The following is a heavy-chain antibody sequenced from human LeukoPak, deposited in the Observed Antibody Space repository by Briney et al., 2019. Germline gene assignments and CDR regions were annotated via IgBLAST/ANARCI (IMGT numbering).Heavy chain of an antibody. J-gene: IGHJ4*02. CDR3: AKDIGPLTYHYDTSGYSGAFDY. D-gene: IGHD3-22*01. CDR2: ISWNSDII. V-gene: IGHV3-9*01. CDR1: GFTFRSYA. Sequence: GRSLRLSCAASGFTFRSYAMHWVRQAPGKGLEWVSGISWNSDIIAYADSVKGRFTISRDNAKNSLYLQMNSLKAEDTALYYCAKDIGPLTYHYDTSGYSGAFDYWGQGTLVTVSS.